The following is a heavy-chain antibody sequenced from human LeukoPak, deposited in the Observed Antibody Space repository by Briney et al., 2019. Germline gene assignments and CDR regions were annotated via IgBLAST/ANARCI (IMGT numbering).Heavy chain of an antibody. D-gene: IGHD3-3*01. CDR2: ISGSGGST. CDR1: GFTFSSYA. J-gene: IGHJ3*02. Sequence: AGGSLRLSCTASGFTFSSYAMSWVRQAPGKGLEWVSAISGSGGSTYYADSVKGRLTISRDNSKNALYLQMNSLRAEDTAVYYCAKGTIFGVVATHHGAFDIWGQGTMVTVSS. CDR3: AKGTIFGVVATHHGAFDI. V-gene: IGHV3-23*01.